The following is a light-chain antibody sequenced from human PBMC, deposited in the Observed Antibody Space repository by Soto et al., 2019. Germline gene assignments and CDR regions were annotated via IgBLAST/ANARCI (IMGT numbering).Light chain of an antibody. CDR1: RSDVGSYTL. J-gene: IGLJ1*01. Sequence: QSVLTQPASVAGSPGQSIPISCTGPRSDVGSYTLVSWYQQHPGKAPKLMIYEVSKRPSGVSNRFSGSKSGNTASLTISGLQAEDEADYYCCSYAGSTTFYVFGTGT. CDR3: CSYAGSTTFYV. CDR2: EVS. V-gene: IGLV2-23*02.